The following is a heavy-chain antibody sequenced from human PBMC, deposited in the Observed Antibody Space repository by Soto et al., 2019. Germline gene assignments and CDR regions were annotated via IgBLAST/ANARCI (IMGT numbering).Heavy chain of an antibody. J-gene: IGHJ4*02. D-gene: IGHD2-15*01. CDR1: GGSISTYW. CDR2: IYYSGST. CDR3: ARSRGSTRSFDY. Sequence: PSETLSLTCTDSGGSISTYWWSWIRQPPRKGLEWIGYIYYSGSTNYNPSLKSRVTISVDTSKNQFSLKLTSVTAADTAVYYCARSRGSTRSFDYWGQGTLVTVSS. V-gene: IGHV4-59*01.